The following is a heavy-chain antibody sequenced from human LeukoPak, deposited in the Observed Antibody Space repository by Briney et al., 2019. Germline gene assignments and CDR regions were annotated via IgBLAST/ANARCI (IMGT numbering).Heavy chain of an antibody. Sequence: GRSLRLSCAASGFTFSSYSMNWVRQAPGKGLEWVSYISSSSSTIYYADSVKGRFTISRDNAKNSLYLQMNSLRAEDTAVYYCAREGDKGIAARPLDYWGQGTLVTVSS. CDR1: GFTFSSYS. CDR3: AREGDKGIAARPLDY. D-gene: IGHD6-6*01. J-gene: IGHJ4*02. V-gene: IGHV3-48*04. CDR2: ISSSSSTI.